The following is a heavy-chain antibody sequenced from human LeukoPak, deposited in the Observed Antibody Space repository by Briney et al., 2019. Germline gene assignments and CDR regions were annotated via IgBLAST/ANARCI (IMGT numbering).Heavy chain of an antibody. Sequence: PGGSLRLSCAAPGFTFRSYAMSWVRQAPGKGLEWVAAISASGATTKYADSVKGRFAISRDNSKNMLYLQMNSLRAEDTAVYYCTKDRYDILTGTFDYWGQGTLVTVSA. D-gene: IGHD3-9*01. V-gene: IGHV3-23*01. CDR3: TKDRYDILTGTFDY. CDR1: GFTFRSYA. CDR2: ISASGATT. J-gene: IGHJ4*02.